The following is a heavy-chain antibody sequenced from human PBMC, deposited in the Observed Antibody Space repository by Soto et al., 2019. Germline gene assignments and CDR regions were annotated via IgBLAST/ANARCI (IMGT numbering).Heavy chain of an antibody. D-gene: IGHD2-15*01. CDR1: GYTFTSYG. J-gene: IGHJ6*02. CDR3: ARFSGGVYYAYYFYYGMDG. Sequence: ASVKFACKAPGYTFTSYGIIWVRPDPGQGLDWMGWITTYNGNTKYAQDLQGRVTMTMDTGSSRAYMELRSLRSDDTAVYYCARFSGGVYYAYYFYYGMDGWGQGTTVTVS. CDR2: ITTYNGNT. V-gene: IGHV1-18*01.